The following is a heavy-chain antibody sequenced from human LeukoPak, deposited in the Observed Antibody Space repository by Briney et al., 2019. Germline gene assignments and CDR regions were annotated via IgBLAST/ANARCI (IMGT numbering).Heavy chain of an antibody. CDR1: GFTFSSYG. J-gene: IGHJ4*02. D-gene: IGHD4-17*01. CDR2: IRYDGSNK. CDR3: AKRTLSSVTTLSRS. Sequence: GGSLRLSCAASGFTFSSYGMHWVRQAPGKGLEWVAFIRYDGSNKYYADSVKGRFTISRDNSKNTLYLQMNSLRAEDTAVYYCAKRTLSSVTTLSRSWGQGTLVTVSS. V-gene: IGHV3-30*02.